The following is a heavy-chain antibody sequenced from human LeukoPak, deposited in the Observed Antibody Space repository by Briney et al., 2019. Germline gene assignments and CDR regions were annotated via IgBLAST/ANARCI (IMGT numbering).Heavy chain of an antibody. CDR1: GGTFSSYA. J-gene: IGHJ4*02. CDR2: IIPIFGTA. D-gene: IGHD3-9*01. CDR3: AYVRATGYYNYYFDY. V-gene: IGHV1-69*13. Sequence: SVKVSCKASGGTFSSYAISWVRQAPGQGLEWMGGIIPIFGTANYAQKFQGRVTITADESTSTAYMELSSLRSEDTAVYYCAYVRATGYYNYYFDYWGQGTLVTVSS.